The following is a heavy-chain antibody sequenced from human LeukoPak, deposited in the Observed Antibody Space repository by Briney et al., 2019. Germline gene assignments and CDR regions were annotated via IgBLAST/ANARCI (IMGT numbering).Heavy chain of an antibody. Sequence: GGSLRLSCAASGFTFSDYWMHWVRQAPGQGLVWVSRISGDSSGTTYADSVKGRFTISRDNAKNTVYLQMNSLRAEDTAVYYCARDHGYAFDYWGQGTLVTVSS. CDR3: ARDHGYAFDY. V-gene: IGHV3-74*01. J-gene: IGHJ4*02. CDR2: ISGDSSGT. CDR1: GFTFSDYW. D-gene: IGHD5-12*01.